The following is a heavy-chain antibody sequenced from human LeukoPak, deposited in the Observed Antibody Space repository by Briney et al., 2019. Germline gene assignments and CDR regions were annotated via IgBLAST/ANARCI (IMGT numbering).Heavy chain of an antibody. Sequence: SQTLSLTCTVSGGSISSCGYYWSWIRQHPGKGLEWIGYIYYSGSTYYNPSLKSRVTISVDTSKNQFSLKLSSVTAADTAVYYCARDGKNYDILTKDDAFDIWGQGTMVTVSS. D-gene: IGHD3-9*01. CDR1: GGSISSCGYY. V-gene: IGHV4-31*03. J-gene: IGHJ3*02. CDR2: IYYSGST. CDR3: ARDGKNYDILTKDDAFDI.